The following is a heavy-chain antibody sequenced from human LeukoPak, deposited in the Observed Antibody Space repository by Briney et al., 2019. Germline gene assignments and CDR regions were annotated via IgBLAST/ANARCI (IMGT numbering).Heavy chain of an antibody. J-gene: IGHJ4*02. Sequence: SETLSLTCAVYGGSFSGYYWSWIRQPPGKGLEWIGEINHSGSTNYNPSLKSRVTIPVDTSKNQFSLKLSSVTAADTAVYYCARARTYYYDSNFDYWGQGTLVTVSS. D-gene: IGHD3-22*01. CDR3: ARARTYYYDSNFDY. V-gene: IGHV4-34*01. CDR2: INHSGST. CDR1: GGSFSGYY.